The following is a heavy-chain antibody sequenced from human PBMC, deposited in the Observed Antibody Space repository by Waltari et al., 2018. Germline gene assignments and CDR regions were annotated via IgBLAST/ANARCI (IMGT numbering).Heavy chain of an antibody. CDR3: ARLRPDWPNDNYYYYGMDV. J-gene: IGHJ6*02. CDR1: GGTFSSYA. Sequence: QVQLVQSGAEVKKPGSSVKVSCKASGGTFSSYAISWVRPAPGQGLEWMGGIIPIFGTANYAQKVQGRGTITADESTSTAYMELSSLRSEDTAVYYCARLRPDWPNDNYYYYGMDVWGQGTTVTVSS. D-gene: IGHD3-9*01. V-gene: IGHV1-69*01. CDR2: IIPIFGTA.